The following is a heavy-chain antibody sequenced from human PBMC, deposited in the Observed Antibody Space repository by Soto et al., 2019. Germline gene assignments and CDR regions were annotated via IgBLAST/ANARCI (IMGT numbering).Heavy chain of an antibody. V-gene: IGHV3-11*01. CDR2: ISTGSTTI. CDR1: GFTFSEYY. J-gene: IGHJ4*02. CDR3: ARMTIVPLYFDH. D-gene: IGHD3-10*01. Sequence: QMQLVESGGGLVKPGGSLRLSCEASGFTFSEYYMSWIRQAPGKGLEWIAYISTGSTTIYYGDSVKGRFTVSRDNAKNSLYLEMNNLRAEDTAVYFCARMTIVPLYFDHWGQGTVVTVSS.